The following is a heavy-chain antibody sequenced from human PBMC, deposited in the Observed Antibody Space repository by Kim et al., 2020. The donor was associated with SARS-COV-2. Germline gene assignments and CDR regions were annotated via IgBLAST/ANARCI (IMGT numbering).Heavy chain of an antibody. CDR3: ARRGYTAILYYFDY. CDR2: ISYDGGNK. D-gene: IGHD5-18*01. Sequence: GGSLRLSCAASGFTFSSYAMHWVRQAPGKGLEWVAFISYDGGNKYYADSVKGRLTISRDNSKNTLYLHMNSLRAEDTAVYYCARRGYTAILYYFDYWGQGTLVTVSS. CDR1: GFTFSSYA. J-gene: IGHJ4*02. V-gene: IGHV3-30*04.